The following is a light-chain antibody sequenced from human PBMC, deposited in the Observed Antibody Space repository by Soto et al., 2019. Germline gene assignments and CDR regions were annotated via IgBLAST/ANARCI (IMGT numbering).Light chain of an antibody. V-gene: IGLV2-14*01. CDR1: SDDVGGHNY. J-gene: IGLJ2*01. CDR2: DVS. Sequence: QSALTQPASVSGSPGQSITISCTGTSDDVGGHNYVSWYQQHPGKVPKLIIYDVSNRPSGISYRFSGSKSGNTASLTISGLQAEDEADYYCSSYASSDTVIFGGGTKVTVL. CDR3: SSYASSDTVI.